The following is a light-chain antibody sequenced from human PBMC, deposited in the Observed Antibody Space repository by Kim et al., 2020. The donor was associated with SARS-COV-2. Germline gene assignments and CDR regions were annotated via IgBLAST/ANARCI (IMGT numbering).Light chain of an antibody. CDR3: QVWNRSSDQYV. CDR2: YDN. CDR1: NIGDKS. V-gene: IGLV3-21*04. J-gene: IGLJ1*01. Sequence: APGKTARISCGGDNIGDKSVHWYRQKPGQAPVVVISYDNDRPSGIPERFTGSNSGNSATLTIRRVEAGDEADYYCQVWNRSSDQYVFGAGTTVTVL.